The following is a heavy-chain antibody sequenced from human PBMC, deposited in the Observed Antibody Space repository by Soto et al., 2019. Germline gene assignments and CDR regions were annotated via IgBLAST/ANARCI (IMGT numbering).Heavy chain of an antibody. D-gene: IGHD6-13*01. CDR3: AKGYSSHWQWYFDL. Sequence: EVQLLESGGGSVQPGGSLRLSCAASGFSFTNYAMSWVRQAPGKGLEWVSGISSSGVNTYHADSVKGRLTISRDNSKNTLYLHMNSLRAEDTAVYYCAKGYSSHWQWYFDLWGRGTLVSVSS. CDR1: GFSFTNYA. V-gene: IGHV3-23*01. CDR2: ISSSGVNT. J-gene: IGHJ2*01.